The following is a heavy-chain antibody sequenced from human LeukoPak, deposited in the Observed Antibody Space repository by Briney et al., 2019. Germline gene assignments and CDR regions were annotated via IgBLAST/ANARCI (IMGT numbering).Heavy chain of an antibody. V-gene: IGHV1-2*02. CDR3: ARRDGYDAFDI. J-gene: IGHJ3*02. CDR2: IDPNSGDS. Sequence: ASVKVSCKASGYIFTAYYMYWVRQAPGQGLEWMGWIDPNSGDSNSAQRFQGRVTMTRDTSISTAYMELSRLRSDDTAVYSCARRDGYDAFDIWGQGTMVIVSS. D-gene: IGHD5-24*01. CDR1: GYIFTAYY.